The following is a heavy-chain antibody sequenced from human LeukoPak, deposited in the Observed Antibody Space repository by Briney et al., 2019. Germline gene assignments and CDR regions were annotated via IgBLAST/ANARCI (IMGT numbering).Heavy chain of an antibody. Sequence: GGSLRLSCAASGFTFSSYSMNWVRQAPGKGLEWVSSTSSSSSYIYYADSVKGRFTISRDNAKNSLYLQMNSLRAEDTAVYYCARAGTTYYDILTGYSAPNDAFDIWGQGTMVTVSS. CDR2: TSSSSSYI. V-gene: IGHV3-21*01. CDR3: ARAGTTYYDILTGYSAPNDAFDI. D-gene: IGHD3-9*01. CDR1: GFTFSSYS. J-gene: IGHJ3*02.